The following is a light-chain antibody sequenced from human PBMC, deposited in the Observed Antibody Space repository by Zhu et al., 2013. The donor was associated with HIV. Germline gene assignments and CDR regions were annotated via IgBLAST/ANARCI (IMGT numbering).Light chain of an antibody. CDR2: SAS. CDR3: RQSYSTPST. Sequence: DIQMTQSPSSLSASVGDRVTITCRASQTISNFLQWYKLKPGKAPELLIYSASSLHSGVPSRFTGSGSVTDFTLTISRLQPEDFATYYCRQSYSTPSTFGQGTQVEIK. CDR1: QTISNF. J-gene: IGKJ5*01. V-gene: IGKV1-39*01.